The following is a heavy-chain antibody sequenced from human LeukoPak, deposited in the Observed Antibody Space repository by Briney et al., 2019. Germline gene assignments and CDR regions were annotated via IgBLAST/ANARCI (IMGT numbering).Heavy chain of an antibody. CDR1: GGSISSGSHY. V-gene: IGHV4-31*03. J-gene: IGHJ4*02. CDR2: IYYSGNT. Sequence: PSQTLFLTCTVSGGSISSGSHYWSWIRQHPGKGLEWIGYIYYSGNTYYNPSLKSRVTILVDTSKNQFSLKLSSVTAADTAVYYCARVGYYDFWSGYYWGQGTLVTVSS. D-gene: IGHD3-3*01. CDR3: ARVGYYDFWSGYY.